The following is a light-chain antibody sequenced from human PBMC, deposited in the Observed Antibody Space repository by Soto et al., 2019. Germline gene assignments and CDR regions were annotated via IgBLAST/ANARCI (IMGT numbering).Light chain of an antibody. CDR1: QSISSY. J-gene: IGKJ2*01. CDR3: QQRYSTPST. Sequence: DIQMTQSPSSLSASVGDRVTITCRASQSISSYLNWYQQKPGKAPKLLIYAASSLQSVVPSRFSGSGSGTDFPLTNRRLQTEGFANYYRQQRYSTPSTFGQGTKLEIK. V-gene: IGKV1-39*01. CDR2: AAS.